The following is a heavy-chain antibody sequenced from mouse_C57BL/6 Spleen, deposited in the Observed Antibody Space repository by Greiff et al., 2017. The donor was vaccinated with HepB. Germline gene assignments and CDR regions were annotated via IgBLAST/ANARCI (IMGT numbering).Heavy chain of an antibody. CDR2: INPSTGGT. D-gene: IGHD1-3*01. CDR1: GYSFTGYY. CDR3: ARGDDSGYGYFDV. J-gene: IGHJ1*03. V-gene: IGHV1-42*01. Sequence: EVQLQQSGPELVKPGASVKISCKASGYSFTGYYMNWVKQSPEKSLEWIGEINPSTGGTTYNQKFKAKATLTVDKSSSTAYMQLKSLTSEDSAVYYCARGDDSGYGYFDVWGTGTTVTVSS.